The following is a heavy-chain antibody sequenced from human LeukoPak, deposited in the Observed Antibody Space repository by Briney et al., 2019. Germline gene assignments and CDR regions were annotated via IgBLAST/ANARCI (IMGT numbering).Heavy chain of an antibody. CDR2: IYYSGST. Sequence: SETLSLTCTVSGGSISSYYWSWIRQPPGKGLEWIGYIYYSGSTNYNPSLKSRVTISVDTSKNQFSLKLSSVTAADTAVYYCARESESYNSSGWYRNYFDYWGQGTLVTVSS. V-gene: IGHV4-59*01. J-gene: IGHJ4*02. CDR1: GGSISSYY. D-gene: IGHD6-19*01. CDR3: ARESESYNSSGWYRNYFDY.